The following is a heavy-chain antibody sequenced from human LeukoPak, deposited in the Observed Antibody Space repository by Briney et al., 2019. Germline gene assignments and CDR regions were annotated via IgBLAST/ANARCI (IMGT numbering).Heavy chain of an antibody. CDR1: GSYW. V-gene: IGHV3-74*01. J-gene: IGHJ4*02. CDR3: ASRAGSGYFNYLDY. Sequence: GGSLRLSCAASGSYWMHWVRQAPGKGLVWVSHINSDGSWTSYADSVKGRFTISRDNSKNTLYLQMNSLRAEDTAVYYCASRAGSGYFNYLDYWGQGTLVTVSS. D-gene: IGHD3-3*01. CDR2: INSDGSWT.